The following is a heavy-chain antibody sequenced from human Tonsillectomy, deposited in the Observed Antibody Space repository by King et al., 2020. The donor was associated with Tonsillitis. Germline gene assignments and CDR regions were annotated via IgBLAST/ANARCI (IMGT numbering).Heavy chain of an antibody. CDR2: IYYSGST. CDR3: ARASAITGGWFDP. CDR1: GGSISSYY. Sequence: VQLQESGPGLAKPSETLSLTCTVSGGSISSYYWSWIRQPPGKGLEWIGYIYYSGSTNYNPSLKSRVTISVDTSKNQFSLKLSSVTAADTAVYYCARASAITGGWFDPWGQGTLVTVSS. D-gene: IGHD1-14*01. J-gene: IGHJ5*02. V-gene: IGHV4-59*01.